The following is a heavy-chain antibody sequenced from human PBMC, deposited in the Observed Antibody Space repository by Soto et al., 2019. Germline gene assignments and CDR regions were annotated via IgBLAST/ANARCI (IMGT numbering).Heavy chain of an antibody. D-gene: IGHD3-22*01. CDR3: AKETYYYDSSEIGS. CDR1: GFTFSSYA. V-gene: IGHV3-23*01. CDR2: ISGSGGST. J-gene: IGHJ5*01. Sequence: GGSLRPSCAASGFTFSSYAMSWVRQAPGKGLEWVSAISGSGGSTYYADSVKGRFTISRDNSKNTLYLQMNSLRAEDTAVYYCAKETYYYDSSEIGSWGQGTLVTVSS.